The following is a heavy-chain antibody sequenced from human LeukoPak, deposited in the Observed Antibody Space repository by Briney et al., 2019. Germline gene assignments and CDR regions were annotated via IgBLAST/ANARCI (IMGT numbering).Heavy chain of an antibody. Sequence: PSETLSLTCTVSGGSISSYYWSWIRQPPGKGLEWIGYIYYSGSTNYNPPLKSRVTISVDTSKNQFSLKLSSVTAADTAVYYCARDRYYDSSGYYFFDIWGQGTMVTVSS. CDR1: GGSISSYY. J-gene: IGHJ3*02. CDR2: IYYSGST. V-gene: IGHV4-59*01. CDR3: ARDRYYDSSGYYFFDI. D-gene: IGHD3-22*01.